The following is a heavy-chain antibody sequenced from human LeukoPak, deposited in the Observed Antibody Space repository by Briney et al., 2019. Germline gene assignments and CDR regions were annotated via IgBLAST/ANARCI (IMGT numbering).Heavy chain of an antibody. J-gene: IGHJ3*02. D-gene: IGHD3-10*01. V-gene: IGHV4-59*12. Sequence: PSETLSLTCTVSGGSISSYYWGWIRQPPGKGLEWIGNIFYRGGTYYSPSLKSRVTISLDTSRNQFSLNLNSVTAADTAVYYCAKSNGYGLVDIWGRGTMVTVSS. CDR1: GGSISSYY. CDR2: IFYRGGT. CDR3: AKSNGYGLVDI.